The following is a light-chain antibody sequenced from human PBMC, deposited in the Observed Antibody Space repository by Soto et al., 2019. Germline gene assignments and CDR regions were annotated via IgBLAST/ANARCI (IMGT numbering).Light chain of an antibody. J-gene: IGKJ3*01. CDR3: QQYNNWSPDDFT. Sequence: EIVMTQSPATLSVSPGERATLSCRASQSVSSNLAWYQQKPGQAPRLLIYGASTRATGIPARFSGSGSGTEFTLTISSLQSEDFAVYYCQQYNNWSPDDFTFGPGTKVDIK. CDR2: GAS. V-gene: IGKV3-15*01. CDR1: QSVSSN.